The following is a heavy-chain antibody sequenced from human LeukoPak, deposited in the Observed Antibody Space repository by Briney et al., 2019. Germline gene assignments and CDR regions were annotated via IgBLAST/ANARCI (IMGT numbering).Heavy chain of an antibody. CDR2: IYTSGST. D-gene: IGHD3-22*01. J-gene: IGHJ4*02. CDR1: GGSISSYY. CDR3: ARRRYDASGYYPSRGRYFDY. V-gene: IGHV4-4*07. Sequence: KPSETLSLTCTVSGGSISSYYWSWIRQPAGKGLEWIGRIYTSGSTNYNPSLKSRVTISVDTSKNQFSLKLSSVTAADTAVYYCARRRYDASGYYPSRGRYFDYWGQGTLATVSS.